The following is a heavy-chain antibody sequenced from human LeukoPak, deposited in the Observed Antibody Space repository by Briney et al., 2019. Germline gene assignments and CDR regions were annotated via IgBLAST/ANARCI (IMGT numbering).Heavy chain of an antibody. CDR2: IYHSGST. CDR1: GGSISSSNW. D-gene: IGHD1-26*01. V-gene: IGHV4-4*02. CDR3: ARELTPLSGSYSYYYYGMDV. J-gene: IGHJ6*02. Sequence: KPSGTLSLTCAVSGGSISSSNWWSWVRQPPGKGLEWIGEIYHSGSTNYNPSLKSRVTISVDKSKNQFSLKLSSVTAADTAVYYCARELTPLSGSYSYYYYGMDVWGQGTTVTVSS.